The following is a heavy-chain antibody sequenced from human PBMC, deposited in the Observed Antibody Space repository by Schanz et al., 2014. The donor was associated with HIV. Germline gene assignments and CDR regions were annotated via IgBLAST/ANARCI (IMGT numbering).Heavy chain of an antibody. D-gene: IGHD6-25*01. J-gene: IGHJ4*02. CDR3: ARENSGSWSYYFDT. CDR1: GGSISGSGYS. V-gene: IGHV4-30-2*01. CDR2: IYQSGMT. Sequence: QVQLQQWGAGLLKPSQTLSLTCAVSGGSISGSGYSWTWIRQPPGKGLEWIGHIYQSGMTFYNPSRVTRLTMSVDTSKNQFSRPLTSVTAADTAVYYCARENSGSWSYYFDTWGQGALVTVSS.